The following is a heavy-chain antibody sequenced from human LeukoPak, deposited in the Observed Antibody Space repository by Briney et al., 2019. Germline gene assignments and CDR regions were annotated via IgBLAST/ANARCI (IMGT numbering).Heavy chain of an antibody. V-gene: IGHV4-39*01. J-gene: IGHJ4*02. CDR1: GGSFSGYY. CDR2: IYYSGSS. CDR3: ARHVDTATDYFDY. Sequence: SETLSLTCAVYGGSFSGYYWGWIRQPPGRGLEWIGSIYYSGSSYYNPSLKSRVTISVHTSKNQFSLKLSSVTAADTAVYYCARHVDTATDYFDYWGQGTLVTVSS. D-gene: IGHD5-18*01.